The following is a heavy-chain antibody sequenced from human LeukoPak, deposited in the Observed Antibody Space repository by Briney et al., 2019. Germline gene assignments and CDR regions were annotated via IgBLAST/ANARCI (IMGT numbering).Heavy chain of an antibody. D-gene: IGHD3-3*01. V-gene: IGHV3-49*04. J-gene: IGHJ5*02. Sequence: GGSLRLSCIGSGFIFGDCSMTWVRQAPGKGLEWVGFIRRKSSGGTTEYAPSVKDRFTISRDDSKNIVYLQMNNLKIEDTGMYYCTGSGYYDWWSGTPWGQGTLVVVSS. CDR2: IRRKSSGGTT. CDR1: GFIFGDCS. CDR3: TGSGYYDWWSGTP.